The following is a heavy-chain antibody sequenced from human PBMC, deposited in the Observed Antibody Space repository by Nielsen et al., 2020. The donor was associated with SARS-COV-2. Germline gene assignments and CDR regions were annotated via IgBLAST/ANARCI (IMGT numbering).Heavy chain of an antibody. CDR1: GFTFSTYG. V-gene: IGHV3-33*08. CDR3: ARGPTNFGLVYYYFDS. J-gene: IGHJ4*02. CDR2: VWNGGTRT. Sequence: GESLKISCAASGFTFSTYGMHWVRQAPGKGPEWVATVWNGGTRTLYLDSVEGRFTISRDDSKDTLYSQMNSLRVEDSAVYYCARGPTNFGLVYYYFDSWGQGALVTVSS. D-gene: IGHD3/OR15-3a*01.